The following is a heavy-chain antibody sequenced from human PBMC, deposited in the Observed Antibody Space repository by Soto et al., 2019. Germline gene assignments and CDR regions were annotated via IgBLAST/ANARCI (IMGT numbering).Heavy chain of an antibody. J-gene: IGHJ4*02. Sequence: PGGSLRLSCAASGFTFSSYAMSWVRQAPGKGLEWVSAISGSGGSTYYADSVKGRFTISRDNSKNTLYLQMNSLRAEDTAVYYCAKDLTYYDFWSGYSAFDYWGQGTLVTVPQ. CDR3: AKDLTYYDFWSGYSAFDY. V-gene: IGHV3-23*01. D-gene: IGHD3-3*01. CDR2: ISGSGGST. CDR1: GFTFSSYA.